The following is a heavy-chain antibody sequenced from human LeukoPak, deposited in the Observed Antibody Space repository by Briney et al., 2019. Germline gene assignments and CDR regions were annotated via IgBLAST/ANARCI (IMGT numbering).Heavy chain of an antibody. J-gene: IGHJ6*02. V-gene: IGHV7-4-1*02. CDR2: INTNTGNP. CDR3: ARYLSVYYGMDV. Sequence: ASVKVSCKASGYTFTSYAMNWVRQAPGQGLEWMGWINTNTGNPTYAQGFTGRFVFSLDTCVSTAYLQISSLKAEDTAVYYCARYLSVYYGMDVWGQGTTVTVSS. D-gene: IGHD3-3*02. CDR1: GYTFTSYA.